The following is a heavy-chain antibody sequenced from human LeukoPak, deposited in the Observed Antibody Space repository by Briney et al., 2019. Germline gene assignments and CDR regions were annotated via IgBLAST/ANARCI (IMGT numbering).Heavy chain of an antibody. Sequence: SETLSLTCTVYGGSFSGYYLSWIRQPPGKGLEWIGEINHSGGTNYNPSLKSRVTISVDTSKHQFSLKLSSVTPADTVVYYCARLAGYCSGGSRRTRFDPWGQGSLVTVSS. J-gene: IGHJ5*02. V-gene: IGHV4-34*01. D-gene: IGHD2-15*01. CDR1: GGSFSGYY. CDR3: ARLAGYCSGGSRRTRFDP. CDR2: INHSGGT.